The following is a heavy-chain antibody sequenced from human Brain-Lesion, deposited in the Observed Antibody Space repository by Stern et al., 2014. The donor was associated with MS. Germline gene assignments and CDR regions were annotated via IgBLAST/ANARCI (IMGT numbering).Heavy chain of an antibody. CDR2: IFNSGSP. J-gene: IGHJ6*02. CDR1: GGSISSGGYY. CDR3: ARGRVVPGFQYYATDV. D-gene: IGHD2-2*01. V-gene: IGHV4-61*02. Sequence: VQLVESGPGLVKPSQTLSLSCTVSGGSISSGGYYWSWIRQPAGKVLEWIGRIFNSGSPSYNPPLKSRVTISIDTSKNQFSLRLNSMTAADTAVYYCARGRVVPGFQYYATDVWGQGTTVIVSS.